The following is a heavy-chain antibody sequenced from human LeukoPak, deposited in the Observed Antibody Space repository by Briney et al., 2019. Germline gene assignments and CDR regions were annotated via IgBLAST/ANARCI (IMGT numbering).Heavy chain of an antibody. Sequence: SETLSLTCTVSGGSISSYYWSWIRQPPGKGLEWIGYIYYSGSTNYNLSLKSRVTISVDTSKNQFSLKLSSVTAADTAVYYCARAITSWGGYYDFWSGYYTENYYFDYWGQGTLVTVSS. J-gene: IGHJ4*02. V-gene: IGHV4-59*01. D-gene: IGHD3-3*01. CDR1: GGSISSYY. CDR3: ARAITSWGGYYDFWSGYYTENYYFDY. CDR2: IYYSGST.